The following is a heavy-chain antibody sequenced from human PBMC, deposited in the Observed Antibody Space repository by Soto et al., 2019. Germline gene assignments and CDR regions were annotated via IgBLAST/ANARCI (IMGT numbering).Heavy chain of an antibody. CDR1: GGTFSSYS. CDR3: ARDGGRHSGGIDY. CDR2: IIPIVGTA. J-gene: IGHJ4*02. V-gene: IGHV1-69*01. Sequence: QVQLVQSGAEVKKPVSSVKVSCKASGGTFSSYSINWVRQAPGQGLEWMGEIIPIVGTANYAQKFQGRVTITADESTSTAYMELRSLRSEDTAVYYCARDGGRHSGGIDYWGQGTLVTVSS. D-gene: IGHD1-26*01.